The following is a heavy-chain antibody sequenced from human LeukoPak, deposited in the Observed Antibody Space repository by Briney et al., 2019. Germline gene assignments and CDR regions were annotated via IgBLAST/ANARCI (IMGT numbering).Heavy chain of an antibody. J-gene: IGHJ3*01. D-gene: IGHD3-22*01. CDR1: GFTFSSYE. V-gene: IGHV3-48*03. CDR3: AREGYDSSGYYQAD. CDR2: ISSSGSTI. Sequence: GGSLRLSCAASGFTFSSYEMNWVRQAPGKGLEWVSYISSSGSTIYYADSVKGRFTISRDNAKNSLYLQMNSLRAEDTAVYYRAREGYDSSGYYQADWGQGTMVTVSS.